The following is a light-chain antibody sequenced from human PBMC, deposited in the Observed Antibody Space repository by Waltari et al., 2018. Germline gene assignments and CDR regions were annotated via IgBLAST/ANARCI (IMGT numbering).Light chain of an antibody. CDR3: MIWHSSTWV. J-gene: IGLJ3*02. CDR2: YKSASDK. V-gene: IGLV5-45*02. Sequence: QAVLTQPSSLSASPGASASLTCTLRSGINVANYRIHWYQQKPGSPPQYLLRYKSASDKQQGSGVPSRFSGSKDASANSGILLISGLQSEDEADYYCMIWHSSTWVFGGGTKLTV. CDR1: SGINVANYR.